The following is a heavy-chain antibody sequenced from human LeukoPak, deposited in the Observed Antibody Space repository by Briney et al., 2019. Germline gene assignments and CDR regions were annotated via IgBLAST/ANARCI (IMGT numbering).Heavy chain of an antibody. Sequence: ASVKVSCKASGYTFTSHGISWVRQAPGQGLEWMGWISAYNGNTNYAQKLQGRVTMTTDTSTSTAYMELRSLRSDDAAVYYCARSRKYQLLSAFDIWGQGTMVTVSS. CDR1: GYTFTSHG. V-gene: IGHV1-18*01. CDR2: ISAYNGNT. CDR3: ARSRKYQLLSAFDI. D-gene: IGHD2-2*01. J-gene: IGHJ3*02.